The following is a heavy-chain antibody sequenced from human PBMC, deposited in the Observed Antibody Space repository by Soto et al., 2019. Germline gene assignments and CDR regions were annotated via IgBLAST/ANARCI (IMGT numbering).Heavy chain of an antibody. CDR1: GGSISSYY. CDR3: ARGYCSGGSCYAVGYYGMDV. V-gene: IGHV4-4*07. Sequence: GTLTLTCTVSGGSISSYYWSWIRQPSGKGLEWIGRIYTSGSTNYNPSLKSRVTMSVDTSKNQFSLKLSSVTAADTAVYYCARGYCSGGSCYAVGYYGMDVWGQGTTVTVSS. J-gene: IGHJ6*02. D-gene: IGHD2-15*01. CDR2: IYTSGST.